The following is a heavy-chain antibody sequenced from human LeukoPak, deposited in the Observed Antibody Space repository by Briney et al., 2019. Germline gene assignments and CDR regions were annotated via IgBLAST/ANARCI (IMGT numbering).Heavy chain of an antibody. CDR3: ARETTGAGTARPFDY. J-gene: IGHJ4*02. CDR2: IYSSGST. Sequence: LETLSLTCTVSGGSISNFYWSWIRQPAGKTLEWIGRIYSSGSTNYNPSLKSRVTMSLDTSKNQFSLKLSSVTAADTAVYFCARETTGAGTARPFDYWGQGTLVTVSS. CDR1: GGSISNFY. V-gene: IGHV4-4*07. D-gene: IGHD6-13*01.